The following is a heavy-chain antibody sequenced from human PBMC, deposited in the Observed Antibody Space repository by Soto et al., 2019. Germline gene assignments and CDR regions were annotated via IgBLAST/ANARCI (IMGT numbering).Heavy chain of an antibody. CDR2: VYYNENT. D-gene: IGHD1-26*01. V-gene: IGHV4-39*01. CDR1: GASIDNFAYY. J-gene: IGHJ5*01. Sequence: SEAVSLTCSVSGASIDNFAYYCGWIRQPPGKGLDWIGTVYYNENTYYNPSLKSRVAISVDTAKNQFSLSLRSVTDADTAFYFYPRRQRYYAPAGSFDPWGQGPVPTGAS. CDR3: PRRQRYYAPAGSFDP.